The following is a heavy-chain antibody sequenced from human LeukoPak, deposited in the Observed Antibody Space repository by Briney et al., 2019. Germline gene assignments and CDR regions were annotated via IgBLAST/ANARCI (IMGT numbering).Heavy chain of an antibody. CDR1: GGSISSSSYY. CDR3: ARLGFGILTGYAFAFDI. CDR2: IYYSGST. V-gene: IGHV4-39*07. J-gene: IGHJ3*02. D-gene: IGHD3-9*01. Sequence: SETLSLTCTVSGGSISSSSYYWGWIRQPPGKGLEWIGSIYYSGSTYYNPSLKSRVTISVDTSKNQFSLKLSSVTAADTAVYYCARLGFGILTGYAFAFDIWGQGTMVTVSS.